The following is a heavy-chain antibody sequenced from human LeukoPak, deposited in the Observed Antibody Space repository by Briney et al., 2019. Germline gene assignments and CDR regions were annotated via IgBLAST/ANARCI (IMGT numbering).Heavy chain of an antibody. V-gene: IGHV1-69*04. Sequence: ASVKVSCKASGGTFSSYAISWVRQAPAQGLEWMGRIIPILGIANYAQKFQGRVTITADKSTSTAYMELSSLRSEDTAVYYCARDSAEMATMRYYYYGMDVWGQGTTVTVSS. CDR2: IIPILGIA. D-gene: IGHD5-24*01. CDR3: ARDSAEMATMRYYYYGMDV. J-gene: IGHJ6*02. CDR1: GGTFSSYA.